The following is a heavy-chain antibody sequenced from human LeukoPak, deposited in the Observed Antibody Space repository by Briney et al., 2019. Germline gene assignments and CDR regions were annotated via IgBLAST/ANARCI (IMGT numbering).Heavy chain of an antibody. Sequence: PGGSLRLSCAASGFTFSSYSMNWVRQAPGKGLEGVSSISSSSSYIYYADSVKGRFTISRDNAKNSLYLQMNSLRAEDTAVYYCARDDSSRPPPMATRPWGQGTLVTVSS. J-gene: IGHJ5*02. V-gene: IGHV3-21*01. D-gene: IGHD5-24*01. CDR3: ARDDSSRPPPMATRP. CDR1: GFTFSSYS. CDR2: ISSSSSYI.